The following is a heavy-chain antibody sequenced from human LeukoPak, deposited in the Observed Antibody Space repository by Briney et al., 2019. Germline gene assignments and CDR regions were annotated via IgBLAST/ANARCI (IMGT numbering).Heavy chain of an antibody. CDR3: ARVRGSGWYDY. V-gene: IGHV3-21*01. CDR1: GFTFSSYS. Sequence: GGSLRLSCAASGFTFSSYSINWVRQAPGKGLEWVSSISSSSSYIYYADSVKGRFTISRDNAKNSLYLQMNSLRAEDTAVYYCARVRGSGWYDYWGQGTLVTVSS. J-gene: IGHJ4*02. D-gene: IGHD6-19*01. CDR2: ISSSSSYI.